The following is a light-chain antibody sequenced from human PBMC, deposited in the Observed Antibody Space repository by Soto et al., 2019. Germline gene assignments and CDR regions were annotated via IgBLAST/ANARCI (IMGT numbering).Light chain of an antibody. CDR2: GAS. CDR3: QQYNNWPPT. Sequence: EIVMTQSPATLSVSPGERATLSCRASQSVSSNFAWYQQKPGQAPRLLIYGASTRATGIPARFSGSRSGTEFTLTISSLQPEDFAAYYCQQYNNWPPTFGQGTRLEMK. J-gene: IGKJ5*01. CDR1: QSVSSN. V-gene: IGKV3-15*01.